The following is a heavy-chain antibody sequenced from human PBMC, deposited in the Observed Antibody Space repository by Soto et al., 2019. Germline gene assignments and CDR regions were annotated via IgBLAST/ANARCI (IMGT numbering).Heavy chain of an antibody. V-gene: IGHV3-21*01. CDR2: ISSSSSYI. D-gene: IGHD5-12*01. CDR1: GFTFSSYS. CDR3: ARDPNSGSLLDFISIDE. Sequence: PWGSLRLSCAASGFTFSSYSMNWVRQAPGKGLEWVSSISSSSSYIYYADSVKGRFTISRDNAKNSLYLEMNSLRAEERAVYYCARDPNSGSLLDFISIDEWGQGTLVTVTS. J-gene: IGHJ4*02.